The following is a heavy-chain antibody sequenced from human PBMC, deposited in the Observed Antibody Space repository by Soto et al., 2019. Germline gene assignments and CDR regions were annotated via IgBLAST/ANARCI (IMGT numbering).Heavy chain of an antibody. CDR3: ARVDNCGGDCYRGDYYFDY. CDR1: GGSISSGDYY. CDR2: IYYSGST. Sequence: QVQLQESGPGLVKPSQTLSLTCTVSGGSISSGDYYWSWFRQPPGKGLEWIGYIYYSGSTYYNSSLESRVTISVDTSKNQFPLKLSSVTAADTAVYYCARVDNCGGDCYRGDYYFDYWGQGTLVTVSS. V-gene: IGHV4-30-4*01. J-gene: IGHJ4*02. D-gene: IGHD2-21*02.